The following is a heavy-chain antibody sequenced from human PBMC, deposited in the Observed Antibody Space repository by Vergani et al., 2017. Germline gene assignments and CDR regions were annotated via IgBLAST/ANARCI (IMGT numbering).Heavy chain of an antibody. CDR1: GGSFTSYH. CDR3: SRVNTETNVHLYYYYYMDV. J-gene: IGHJ6*03. CDR2: IDHTGLP. V-gene: IGHV4-34*01. D-gene: IGHD4-11*01. Sequence: QVQLQQWGGGLLKPSETLSLTCVVNGGSFTSYHWTWIRQSPGEGLEWVGAIDHTGLPDYKPSHKSQLTMSVDNSRNQFSLTLNSVTATDTTIYFCSRVNTETNVHLYYYYYMDVWGQGTAVTVS.